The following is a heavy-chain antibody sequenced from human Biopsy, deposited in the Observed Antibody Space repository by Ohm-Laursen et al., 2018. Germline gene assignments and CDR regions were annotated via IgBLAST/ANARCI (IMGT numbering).Heavy chain of an antibody. CDR2: VSGSGTTI. J-gene: IGHJ6*02. CDR1: GFTFSDYY. D-gene: IGHD4-23*01. V-gene: IGHV3-11*01. CDR3: ARDTRWSPYSMDV. Sequence: SLRLSCSASGFTFSDYYMSWIRQAPGKGLEWLSYVSGSGTTIFYADSVKGRFTVSRDNAKNSLYLQMNSLTVEDTAVYYCARDTRWSPYSMDVWGQGTTVTVSS.